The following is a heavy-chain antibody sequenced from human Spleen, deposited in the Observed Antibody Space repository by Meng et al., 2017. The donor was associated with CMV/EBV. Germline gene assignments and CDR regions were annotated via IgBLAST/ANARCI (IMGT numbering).Heavy chain of an antibody. J-gene: IGHJ5*02. D-gene: IGHD3-22*01. CDR2: IHYSGST. CDR1: GGSISSGTYY. Sequence: PLQQPGPVLLTSSQTLSLTCTFSGGSISSGTYYWGWIRQLPGKGLEWIAYIHYSGSTYYSPSLKSRVTISVDTSRNQLSLKLSSMTAADTAVYYCARYVFDSSSLYSNWFDPWGQGTLSPSPQ. V-gene: IGHV4-31*03. CDR3: ARYVFDSSSLYSNWFDP.